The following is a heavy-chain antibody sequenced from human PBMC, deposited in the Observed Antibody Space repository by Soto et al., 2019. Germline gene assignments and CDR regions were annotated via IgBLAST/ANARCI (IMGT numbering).Heavy chain of an antibody. Sequence: PGGSLRLSCAASGFTFSSYGMHWVRQAPGKGLEWVAVIWYDGSNKYYADSVKGRFTISRDNSKNTLYLQMNSLRAEDTAVYYCARGFGATDAFDYWGQGTLVTVSS. CDR2: IWYDGSNK. CDR3: ARGFGATDAFDY. D-gene: IGHD3-16*01. V-gene: IGHV3-33*01. J-gene: IGHJ4*02. CDR1: GFTFSSYG.